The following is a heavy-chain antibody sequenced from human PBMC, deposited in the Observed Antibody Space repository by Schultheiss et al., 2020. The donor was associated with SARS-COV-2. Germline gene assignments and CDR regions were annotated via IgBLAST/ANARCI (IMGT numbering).Heavy chain of an antibody. J-gene: IGHJ4*02. CDR1: GYTFTSYD. Sequence: ASVKVSCKASGYTFTSYDINWVRQAPGQGLEWMGRINPNSGGTNYAQKLQGRVTMTTDTSTSTAYMELRSLRSDDTAVYYCARGLHPYNWNDGGSPEAPYYWGQGTLVTVSS. D-gene: IGHD1-1*01. CDR2: INPNSGGT. CDR3: ARGLHPYNWNDGGSPEAPYY. V-gene: IGHV1-18*01.